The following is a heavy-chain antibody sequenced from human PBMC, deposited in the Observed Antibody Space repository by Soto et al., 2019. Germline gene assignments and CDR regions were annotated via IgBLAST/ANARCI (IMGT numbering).Heavy chain of an antibody. CDR1: GGTFSSYA. Sequence: ASLKVSCKASGGTFSSYAISWVRQAPGQGLEWMGGIIPIFGTANYAQKFQGRVTITADESTSTAYMELSSLRSEDTAVYYCAYVVVTERYYFDYWGQGTLVTVSS. CDR2: IIPIFGTA. D-gene: IGHD2-21*02. J-gene: IGHJ4*02. V-gene: IGHV1-69*13. CDR3: AYVVVTERYYFDY.